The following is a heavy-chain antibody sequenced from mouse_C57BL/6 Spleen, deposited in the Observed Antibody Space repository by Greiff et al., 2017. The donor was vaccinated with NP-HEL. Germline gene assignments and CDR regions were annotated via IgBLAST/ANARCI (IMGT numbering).Heavy chain of an antibody. CDR2: ISDGGSYT. CDR3: AREGTIVTRASLYFDY. V-gene: IGHV5-4*01. Sequence: EVQLVESGGGLVKPGGSLKLSCAASGFTFSSYAMSWVRQTPEKRLEWVATISDGGSYTYYPDNVKGRFTISRDNAKNNLYLQMSHLKSEDTAMYYCAREGTIVTRASLYFDYWGQGTTLTVSS. D-gene: IGHD2-5*01. J-gene: IGHJ2*01. CDR1: GFTFSSYA.